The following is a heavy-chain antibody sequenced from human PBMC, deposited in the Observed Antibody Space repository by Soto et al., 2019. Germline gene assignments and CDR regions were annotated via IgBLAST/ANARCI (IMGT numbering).Heavy chain of an antibody. CDR3: ARLRLVVDARDYYSYYGMDV. CDR2: MNPNSGNT. V-gene: IGHV1-8*01. J-gene: IGHJ6*02. D-gene: IGHD2-15*01. CDR1: GYTFTSYD. Sequence: QVQLVQSGAEVKKPGASVKVSCKASGYTFTSYDINWVRQATGQGLEWMGWMNPNSGNTGYAQKFQGRVTMTRNTSISTAYMELSSQRSEDTAVYYCARLRLVVDARDYYSYYGMDVWGQGTTVTVSS.